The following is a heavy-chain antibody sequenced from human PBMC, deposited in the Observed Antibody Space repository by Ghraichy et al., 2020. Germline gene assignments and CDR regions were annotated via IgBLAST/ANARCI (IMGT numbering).Heavy chain of an antibody. CDR3: ARAFLSAARVVDY. Sequence: GGSLRLSCAASGFTFSSHWMHWVRQAPGKGLVWVSRMNRDGSTTSYADSVKGRFTISRDNAKNTLYLQMNSLRAEDTAVYYCARAFLSAARVVDYWGQGTLVTVSS. CDR2: MNRDGSTT. V-gene: IGHV3-74*01. D-gene: IGHD6-6*01. CDR1: GFTFSSHW. J-gene: IGHJ4*02.